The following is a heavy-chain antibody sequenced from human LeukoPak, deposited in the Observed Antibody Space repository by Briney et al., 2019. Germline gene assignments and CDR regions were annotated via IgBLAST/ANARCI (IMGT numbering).Heavy chain of an antibody. Sequence: PGGSLRLSCAASGFSFSTFWMSWVRQAPGKGLEWVATIKQDGSEKYYVDSVKGRFTISRDNAKNSLYLQMNSVRVADTAVYYCVSEGYNYYGMDVWGQGTTVTVSS. CDR2: IKQDGSEK. J-gene: IGHJ6*02. CDR3: VSEGYNYYGMDV. CDR1: GFSFSTFW. V-gene: IGHV3-7*01.